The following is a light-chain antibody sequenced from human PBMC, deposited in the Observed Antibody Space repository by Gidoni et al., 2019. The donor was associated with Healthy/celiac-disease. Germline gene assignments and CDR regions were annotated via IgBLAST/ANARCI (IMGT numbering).Light chain of an antibody. CDR3: SSYTSSRTEV. CDR2: DVS. Sequence: QSALTQPASVSGATGQSITISCTGTSSDVGGYNDVSWYQQPPGKSPKLMLYDVSNRPSGVSNRFSGSKSGKTASLTISGLQAEDEADYYCSSYTSSRTEVFGTGTKVAVL. CDR1: SSDVGGYND. V-gene: IGLV2-14*01. J-gene: IGLJ1*01.